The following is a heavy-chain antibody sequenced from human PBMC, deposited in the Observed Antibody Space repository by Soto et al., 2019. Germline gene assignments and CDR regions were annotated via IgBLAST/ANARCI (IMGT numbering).Heavy chain of an antibody. D-gene: IGHD4-17*01. CDR1: GFTFSSYA. V-gene: IGHV3-23*01. Sequence: EVQLLESGGGLVQPGGSLRLSCAASGFTFSSYAMSWVRQAPGKGLEWVSAISGSGGSTYYADSVKGPFPISKDNAKNTLYLQRNSLRAEDTAVYYCALNYRYGDHYSGDYFAYWGQGTLVTVSS. J-gene: IGHJ4*02. CDR2: ISGSGGST. CDR3: ALNYRYGDHYSGDYFAY.